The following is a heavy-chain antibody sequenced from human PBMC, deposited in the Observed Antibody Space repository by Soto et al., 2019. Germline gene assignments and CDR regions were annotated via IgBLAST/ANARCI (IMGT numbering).Heavy chain of an antibody. J-gene: IGHJ5*02. V-gene: IGHV4-30-4*01. CDR3: ARTDYGTAYFDP. Sequence: SETLSLTCTVSGDPISSGNHYWSWIRQPPGKGLEWIGYIFYSGTAYYNPSLKSRLTISVDTSKNQFSLKLSSVTAADTAVYYCARTDYGTAYFDPWGQGSLVTVSS. CDR1: GDPISSGNHY. D-gene: IGHD3-10*01. CDR2: IFYSGTA.